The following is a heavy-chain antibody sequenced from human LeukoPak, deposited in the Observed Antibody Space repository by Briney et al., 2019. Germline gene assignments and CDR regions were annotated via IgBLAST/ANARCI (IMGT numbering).Heavy chain of an antibody. J-gene: IGHJ5*02. Sequence: GGSLRLSCAASGFIFNDYAISWVRQAPGKGLEWVSAVSGNGGNTHYADSVKGRFTISRDNSKSTVVLQMNSLRAEDTAVYYCAKRGYYDDAGLRGPFHRWGQGTLVTVSS. D-gene: IGHD3-22*01. V-gene: IGHV3-23*01. CDR3: AKRGYYDDAGLRGPFHR. CDR1: GFIFNDYA. CDR2: VSGNGGNT.